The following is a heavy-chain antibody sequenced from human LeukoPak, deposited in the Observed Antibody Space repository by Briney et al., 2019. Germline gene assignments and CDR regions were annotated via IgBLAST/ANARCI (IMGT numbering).Heavy chain of an antibody. J-gene: IGHJ4*02. V-gene: IGHV3-53*01. CDR2: LYAGGNA. CDR3: ARDKLPGDY. Sequence: GGSLRLSCAASGFTVGTNYMSWVRQNPGKGLEWVSVLYAGGNAYYADSVKGRFTISRDNFKNTLYLQMDSLRAEDTAVYYCARDKLPGDYWGQGTLVTVSS. CDR1: GFTVGTNY.